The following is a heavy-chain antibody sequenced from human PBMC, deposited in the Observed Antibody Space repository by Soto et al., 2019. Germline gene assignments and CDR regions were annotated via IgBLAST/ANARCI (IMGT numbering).Heavy chain of an antibody. CDR2: ISSSGSTI. J-gene: IGHJ3*02. V-gene: IGHV3-11*01. Sequence: PGGSLRLSCAASGFTFSDYYMSWIRQAPGKGLEWVSYISSSGSTIYYADSVKGRFTISRDNAKNSLYLQMNSLRAEDTAVYYCARDRERSSHAFDIWGQGTMVTVSS. CDR1: GFTFSDYY. CDR3: ARDRERSSHAFDI. D-gene: IGHD6-6*01.